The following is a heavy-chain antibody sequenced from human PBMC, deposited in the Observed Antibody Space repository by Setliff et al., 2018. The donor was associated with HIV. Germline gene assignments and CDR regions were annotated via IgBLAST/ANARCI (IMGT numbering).Heavy chain of an antibody. V-gene: IGHV3-21*01. CDR1: GFTFTTYF. J-gene: IGHJ3*02. D-gene: IGHD4-17*01. Sequence: LRLSCAASGFTFTTYFMNWVRQAPGKGLEWVSSVSSDSSRIYYADSVKGRFTISRDNAKSSLFLQMSTLTAEDTALYYCVGDYADLDAFNIWGQGTMVTVSS. CDR3: VGDYADLDAFNI. CDR2: VSSDSSRI.